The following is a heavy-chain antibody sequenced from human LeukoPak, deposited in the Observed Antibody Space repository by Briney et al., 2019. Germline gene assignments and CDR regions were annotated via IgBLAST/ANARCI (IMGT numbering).Heavy chain of an antibody. J-gene: IGHJ4*02. CDR1: GGSITGYY. V-gene: IGHV4-4*07. CDR2: VYSSGVG. D-gene: IGHD3-22*01. CDR3: AREEFLHEIDSSGYFVY. Sequence: SETLSLTCTVSGGSITGYYWNWIRQPAGPGLEWLGRVYSSGVGNYNPSLTSRVTMSVDTSKNQFSLKLTSLTAADTAVYYCAREEFLHEIDSSGYFVYWGQGTLVTVYS.